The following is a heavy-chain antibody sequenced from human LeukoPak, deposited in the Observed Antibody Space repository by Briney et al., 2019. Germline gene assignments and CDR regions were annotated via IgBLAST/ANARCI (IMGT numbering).Heavy chain of an antibody. D-gene: IGHD1-26*01. CDR2: INPSGGST. Sequence: ASVKVSCKASGYTFTSYYMHWVRQAPGQGLEWMGIINPSGGSTSYAQKFQARVTMTRDTSMSTAYMELSSLRSEDTAVYYCARAGAAYAFDIWGQGTMVTVSS. CDR1: GYTFTSYY. V-gene: IGHV1-46*01. CDR3: ARAGAAYAFDI. J-gene: IGHJ3*02.